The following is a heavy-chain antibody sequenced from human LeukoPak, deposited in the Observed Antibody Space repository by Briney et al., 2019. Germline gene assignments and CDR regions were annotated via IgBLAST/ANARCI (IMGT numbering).Heavy chain of an antibody. Sequence: ASVKVSCKASGGTLSSYAISWVRQAPGQGLEWMGGIIPIFGTANYAQKFQGRVTIATDESTSTAYMEVSSLRSEDTAVFYCARDRGGYCSSTSCSMEIWGQGTLVTVSS. J-gene: IGHJ4*02. V-gene: IGHV1-69*05. CDR3: ARDRGGYCSSTSCSMEI. D-gene: IGHD2-2*03. CDR1: GGTLSSYA. CDR2: IIPIFGTA.